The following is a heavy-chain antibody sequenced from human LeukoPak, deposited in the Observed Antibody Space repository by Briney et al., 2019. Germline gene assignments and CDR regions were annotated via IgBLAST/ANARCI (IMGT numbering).Heavy chain of an antibody. V-gene: IGHV3-33*01. Sequence: PGRSLRLSCAASGFTFSGYAMHWVRQAPGRGLEWVAIIWYDGSHKFYADSVKGRFTISRDNSKNMLYLQMNSLRAEDTAVYYCARDAYCGGDCSSGFFDYWGQGTLVTVSS. J-gene: IGHJ4*02. CDR1: GFTFSGYA. CDR2: IWYDGSHK. D-gene: IGHD2-21*02. CDR3: ARDAYCGGDCSSGFFDY.